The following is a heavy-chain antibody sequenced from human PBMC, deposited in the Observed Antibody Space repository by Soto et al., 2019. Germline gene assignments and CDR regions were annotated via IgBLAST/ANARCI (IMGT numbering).Heavy chain of an antibody. D-gene: IGHD2-21*01. V-gene: IGHV4-30-4*01. J-gene: IGHJ4*02. CDR2: IYNSGNT. CDR3: ASGVSGDKVGQ. Sequence: QVQLQESGPGLVKPSQTLSLTCTVSGGSISDGDYYWSWIRQPPGKGLEWIGHIYNSGNTYNNPSLKSRLTISVDTSKNQFSLNLNSVTAAGTAVYYCASGVSGDKVGQWGQGTLVTVSS. CDR1: GGSISDGDYY.